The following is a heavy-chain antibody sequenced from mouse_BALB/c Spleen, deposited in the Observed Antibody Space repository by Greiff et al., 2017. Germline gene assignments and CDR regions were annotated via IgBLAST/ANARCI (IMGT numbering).Heavy chain of an antibody. V-gene: IGHV14-3*02. CDR2: IDPANGNT. CDR1: GFNIKDTY. J-gene: IGHJ4*01. D-gene: IGHD2-4*01. CDR3: ARGDRITTLYAMDY. Sequence: EVQLQQSGAELVKPGASVKLSCTASGFNIKDTYMHWVKQRPEQGLEWIGRIDPANGNTKYDPKFQGKATITADTSSNTAYLQLSSLTSEDTAVYYCARGDRITTLYAMDYWGQGTSVTVSS.